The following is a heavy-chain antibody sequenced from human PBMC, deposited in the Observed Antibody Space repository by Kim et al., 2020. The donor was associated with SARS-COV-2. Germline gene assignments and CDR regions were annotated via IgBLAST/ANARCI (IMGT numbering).Heavy chain of an antibody. CDR3: ARGRGGLSMIVVVKGYYYYYMDV. V-gene: IGHV4-34*01. CDR1: GGSFSGYY. J-gene: IGHJ6*03. D-gene: IGHD3-22*01. CDR2: INHSGST. Sequence: SETLSLTYAVYGGSFSGYYWSWIRQPPGKGLEWIGEINHSGSTNYNPSLKSRVTISVDTSKNQFSLKLSSVTAADTAVYYCARGRGGLSMIVVVKGYYYYYMDVWGKGTTVTVSS.